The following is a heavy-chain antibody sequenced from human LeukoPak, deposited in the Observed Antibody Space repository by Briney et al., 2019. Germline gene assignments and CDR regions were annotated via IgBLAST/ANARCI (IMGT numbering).Heavy chain of an antibody. CDR2: ISPTGGST. Sequence: GGSLRLSCAASEFTFSTDTINWGRQAPGKGLEWVSSISPTGGSTFYADSVKGRFTISRDNAENSLYFQMNSLRAEDTAVYYCARDFLGESGAGGYWGQGTLVTVSS. D-gene: IGHD3-10*01. J-gene: IGHJ4*02. CDR3: ARDFLGESGAGGY. CDR1: EFTFSTDT. V-gene: IGHV3-21*06.